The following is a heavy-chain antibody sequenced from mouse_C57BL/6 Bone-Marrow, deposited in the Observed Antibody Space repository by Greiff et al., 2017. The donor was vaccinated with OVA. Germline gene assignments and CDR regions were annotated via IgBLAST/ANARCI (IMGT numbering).Heavy chain of an antibody. D-gene: IGHD1-1*01. CDR3: ARSGVLR. V-gene: IGHV1-55*01. J-gene: IGHJ3*02. CDR2: IYPGSGST. Sequence: QVQLQQPGAELVKPGASVKMSCKASGYTFTSYWITWVKQRPGQGLEWIGDIYPGSGSTNYNEKFKGKATLTADKSSSTAYMELRSLTSEDSAVYFCARSGVLRWGQGTLVTVSA. CDR1: GYTFTSYW.